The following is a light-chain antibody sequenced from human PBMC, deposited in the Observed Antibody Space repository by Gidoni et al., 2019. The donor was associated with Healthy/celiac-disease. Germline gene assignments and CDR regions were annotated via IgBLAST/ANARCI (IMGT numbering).Light chain of an antibody. V-gene: IGKV3-15*01. CDR1: QSVNSN. J-gene: IGKJ1*01. CDR3: QQYNTWPWT. Sequence: EIVMTQSPTTLSLSPGERATLSCRASQSVNSNLAWYQQKPGQAPTLLIYGASTRVTGIPARFSGSGFGKEFNLTISSLQSEDFAVYYWQQYNTWPWTFGQGTKVEIK. CDR2: GAS.